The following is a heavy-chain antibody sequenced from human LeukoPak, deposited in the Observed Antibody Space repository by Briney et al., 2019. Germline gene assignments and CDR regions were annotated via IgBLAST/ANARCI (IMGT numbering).Heavy chain of an antibody. V-gene: IGHV3-23*01. CDR3: AKVREMATIKRYYFDY. Sequence: GVSLILSCAASGFTFISYAMSWVPQSPGKVLEWVSAISGSGGSTYYADSVKGRFTISRDNSKNTLYLQMNSLRAEDTAVYYCAKVREMATIKRYYFDYWGQGTLVTVSS. D-gene: IGHD5-24*01. CDR1: GFTFISYA. CDR2: ISGSGGST. J-gene: IGHJ4*02.